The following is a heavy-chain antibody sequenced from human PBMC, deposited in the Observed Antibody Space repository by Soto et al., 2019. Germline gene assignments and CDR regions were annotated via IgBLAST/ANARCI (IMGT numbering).Heavy chain of an antibody. CDR1: GGSFSGYY. D-gene: IGHD3-22*01. V-gene: IGHV4-34*01. CDR3: ARREFTMIVVVTGP. J-gene: IGHJ5*02. CDR2: INHSGST. Sequence: SETLSLTCAVCGGSFSGYYWSWIRQPPGEGLEWIGEINHSGSTNYNPSLKSRVTISVDTSKNQFSLKLSSVTAADTAVYYCARREFTMIVVVTGPWGQGTLVTVSS.